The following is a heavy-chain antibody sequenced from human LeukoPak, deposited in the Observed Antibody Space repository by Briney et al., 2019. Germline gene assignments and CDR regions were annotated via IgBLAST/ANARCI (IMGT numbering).Heavy chain of an antibody. CDR1: GYTLTELS. CDR3: ATDRMGARYYDSSGYFHFDY. CDR2: FYPEDGET. Sequence: ASVKVSCKVSGYTLTELSMHWVRQAPGKGLEWMGGFYPEDGETIYAQKFQGRVTMTEDTSTDTAYMELSSLRSEDTAVYYCATDRMGARYYDSSGYFHFDYWGQGTLVTVSS. D-gene: IGHD3-22*01. J-gene: IGHJ4*02. V-gene: IGHV1-24*01.